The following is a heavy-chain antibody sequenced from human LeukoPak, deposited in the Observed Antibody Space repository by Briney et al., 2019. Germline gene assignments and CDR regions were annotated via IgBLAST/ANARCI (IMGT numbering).Heavy chain of an antibody. V-gene: IGHV1-2*04. CDR1: GYTFTGYY. CDR3: ARGRWFGELSPYFDY. Sequence: ASVKVSCKASGYTFTGYYMHWVRQAPGQGLEWMGWINPNSGGTNYAQKFRGWVTMTRDTSISTAYMELSRLRSDDTAVYYCARGRWFGELSPYFDYWGQGTLVTVSS. D-gene: IGHD3-10*01. CDR2: INPNSGGT. J-gene: IGHJ4*02.